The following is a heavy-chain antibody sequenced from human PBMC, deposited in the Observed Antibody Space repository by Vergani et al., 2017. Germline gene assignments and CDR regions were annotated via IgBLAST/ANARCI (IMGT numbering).Heavy chain of an antibody. CDR3: ARAVGRDGYNYPLSYYYYGMDV. CDR2: TYYRSKWYN. Sequence: QVQLQQSGPGLVKPSQTLSLTCAISGDSVSSNSAAWNWIRQSPSRGLEWLGRTYYRSKWYNDYAVSVKSRITINPDTSKNRFSLQLNSVTPEDTAVYYCARAVGRDGYNYPLSYYYYGMDVWGQGTTVTVSS. J-gene: IGHJ6*02. D-gene: IGHD5-24*01. CDR1: GDSVSSNSAA. V-gene: IGHV6-1*01.